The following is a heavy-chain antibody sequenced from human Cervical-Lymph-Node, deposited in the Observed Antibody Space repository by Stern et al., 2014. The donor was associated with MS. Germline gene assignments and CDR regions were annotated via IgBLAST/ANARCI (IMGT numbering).Heavy chain of an antibody. V-gene: IGHV3-73*01. D-gene: IGHD3-10*01. J-gene: IGHJ4*02. CDR2: IRSKTNAYTA. Sequence: EVQLVESGGGLVQPGGSLKLSCAASGILFSGASMHWVRQPSGKGLEWIGRIRSKTNAYTATYSASVKGRFTISRDDSKSTTNLQMNSLKTEDTAVYYCVSDGSGWRNWGQGTLVTVSS. CDR3: VSDGSGWRN. CDR1: GILFSGAS.